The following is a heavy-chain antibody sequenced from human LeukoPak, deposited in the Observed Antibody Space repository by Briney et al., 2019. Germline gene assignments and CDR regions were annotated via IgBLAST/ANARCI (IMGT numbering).Heavy chain of an antibody. CDR2: IYDSGST. CDR1: GGSIRSSYYY. CDR3: ARGEAYYDSSGYSYYFDY. D-gene: IGHD3-22*01. J-gene: IGHJ4*02. V-gene: IGHV4-39*01. Sequence: PSETLSLTCTVSGGSIRSSYYYWGWIRQPPGKGLEWIGSIYDSGSTYYNPSLKSRVTISVDTSKNQFSLKLNSVTAADTAVYYCARGEAYYDSSGYSYYFDYWGQGTLVTVSS.